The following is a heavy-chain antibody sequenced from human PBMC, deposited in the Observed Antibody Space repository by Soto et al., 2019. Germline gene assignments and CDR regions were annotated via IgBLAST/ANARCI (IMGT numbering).Heavy chain of an antibody. D-gene: IGHD1-26*01. CDR1: GFTFSSYA. V-gene: IGHV3-23*01. CDR3: XXXRXVRGGYRWFDP. CDR2: ISGSGGST. Sequence: EVQLLESGGGLVQPGGSLRLSCAASGFTFSSYAMSWVRQAPGKGLEWVSAISGSGGSTYYADSVKGRFTISRDNSKNTXYXQXNSLRAEDXAXXXXXXXRXVRGGYRWFDPWGQGTLVTVSS. J-gene: IGHJ5*02.